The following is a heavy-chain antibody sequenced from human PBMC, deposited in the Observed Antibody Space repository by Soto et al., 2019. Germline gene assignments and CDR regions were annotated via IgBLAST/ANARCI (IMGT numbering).Heavy chain of an antibody. CDR1: GYTFTGYY. D-gene: IGHD6-6*01. Sequence: ASVKVSCKASGYTFTGYYMHWVRQAPGQGLEWMGRINPNSGGTNYAQKFKGRVTMTRDTSISTAYMVLSRLRSDDTAVYYCAREYSSSSTGYDYSQRWGQGTLVTVSS. CDR2: INPNSGGT. J-gene: IGHJ1*01. V-gene: IGHV1-2*06. CDR3: AREYSSSSTGYDYSQR.